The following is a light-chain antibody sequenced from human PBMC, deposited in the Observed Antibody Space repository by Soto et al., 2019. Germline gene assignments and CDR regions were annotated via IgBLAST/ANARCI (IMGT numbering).Light chain of an antibody. CDR1: QSISSY. J-gene: IGKJ1*01. CDR3: QQSYSTPWT. V-gene: IGKV1-39*01. Sequence: DIQMTQSPSSLSASVGDRVTITCRASQSISSYLNWYQQKPGKAPKLLIYAASSLQSGVPSRFSGSGSETDFTLTISSLQLEDFATYYCQQSYSTPWTFGQGTKVDIK. CDR2: AAS.